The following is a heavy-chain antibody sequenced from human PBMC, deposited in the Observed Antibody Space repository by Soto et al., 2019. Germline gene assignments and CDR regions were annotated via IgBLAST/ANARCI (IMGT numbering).Heavy chain of an antibody. J-gene: IGHJ3*02. D-gene: IGHD2-15*01. V-gene: IGHV1-18*04. CDR2: ISAYNGNT. CDR1: GYTFTSYG. CDR3: AIDFGYCSGGSCFGDAFDI. Sequence: GASVKVSCKASGYTFTSYGISWVRQAPGQGLERMGWISAYNGNTNYAQKLQGRVTMTTDTSTSTAYMELRSLRSDDTAVYYCAIDFGYCSGGSCFGDAFDIWGQGTMVTVSS.